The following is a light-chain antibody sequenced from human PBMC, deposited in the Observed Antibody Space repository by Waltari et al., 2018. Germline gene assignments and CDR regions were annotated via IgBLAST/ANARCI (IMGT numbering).Light chain of an antibody. J-gene: IGLJ2*01. CDR3: SSFTSSSTLV. V-gene: IGLV2-14*03. Sequence: QSALTQPASVPGSPGQSITIPGIGTSSDVGGYDYVSWYQQHPGTPPKLMIYDVTNRPPGVSDRFSGSKSGNTASLTSSGLQAEDEADYYCSSFTSSSTLVFGGGTELTVL. CDR1: SSDVGGYDY. CDR2: DVT.